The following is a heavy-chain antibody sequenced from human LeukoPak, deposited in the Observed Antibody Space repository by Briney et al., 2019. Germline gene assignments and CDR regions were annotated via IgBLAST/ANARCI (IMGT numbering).Heavy chain of an antibody. CDR3: ARDGGQWLGIDD. Sequence: SETLSLTCTVSGGSVSSGSYYWSWIRQPPGKGLDWIRYIYYSGSTNYNPSLKSRVTISVDTSKNQFSLKLSSVTAADAAVYCCARDGGQWLGIDDWGKGTLVTVSS. CDR2: IYYSGST. D-gene: IGHD6-19*01. CDR1: GGSVSSGSYY. V-gene: IGHV4-61*01. J-gene: IGHJ4*02.